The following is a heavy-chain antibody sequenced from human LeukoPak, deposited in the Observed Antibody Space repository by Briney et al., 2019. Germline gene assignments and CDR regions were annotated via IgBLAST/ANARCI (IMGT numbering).Heavy chain of an antibody. CDR1: GFSFSSHA. J-gene: IGHJ4*02. D-gene: IGHD3-16*02. CDR2: ISYDGRND. CDR3: AGEGASRVIGY. Sequence: PGGSLRLSCAAAGFSFSSHAMHWVRQAPGKGLEWVAVISYDGRNDYYADSVRGRFTISRDNSKNTLFLQMSSLRAEDTAVFYCAGEGASRVIGYWGQGTLVTVSS. V-gene: IGHV3-30*04.